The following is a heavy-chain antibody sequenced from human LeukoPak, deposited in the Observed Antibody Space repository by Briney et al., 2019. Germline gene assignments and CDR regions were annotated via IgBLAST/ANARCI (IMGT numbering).Heavy chain of an antibody. CDR3: ARESRAYSSSWYGHAFDI. V-gene: IGHV4-34*01. D-gene: IGHD6-13*01. Sequence: SETLSLTCAVYGGSFSGYYWSWIRQPPGKGLEWIGEINHSGSTNYNPSLKSRVTISVDTSKNQFSLKLSSVTAADTAVYYCARESRAYSSSWYGHAFDIWGQGTMVTVSS. CDR1: GGSFSGYY. CDR2: INHSGST. J-gene: IGHJ3*02.